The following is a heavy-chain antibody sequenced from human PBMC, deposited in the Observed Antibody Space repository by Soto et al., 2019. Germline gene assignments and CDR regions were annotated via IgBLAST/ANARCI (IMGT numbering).Heavy chain of an antibody. D-gene: IGHD2-15*01. CDR2: INPSGGST. CDR3: ARGPPGYCSGGSCYGANYYYGMDG. J-gene: IGHJ6*02. Sequence: ASVKVSCKASGYTFTSYYMHWVRQAPGQGLERMGIINPSGGSTSYAQKFQGRVTMTRDTSTSTVYMELSSLRSEDTAVYYCARGPPGYCSGGSCYGANYYYGMDGWGQGTTVTVS. CDR1: GYTFTSYY. V-gene: IGHV1-46*03.